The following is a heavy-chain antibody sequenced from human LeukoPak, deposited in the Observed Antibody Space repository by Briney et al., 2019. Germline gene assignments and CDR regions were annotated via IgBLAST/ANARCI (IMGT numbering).Heavy chain of an antibody. CDR3: ASRIAVAGSVDY. J-gene: IGHJ4*02. D-gene: IGHD6-19*01. V-gene: IGHV3-NL1*01. CDR1: GFTFSSYG. Sequence: GGSLRLSCAAFGFTFSSYGMHWVRQAPGKGLEWVSVIYSGGSAYYADSVKGRFTISRDNSKNTLYLQMNSLRAEDTAVYYCASRIAVAGSVDYWGQGTLVTVSP. CDR2: IYSGGSA.